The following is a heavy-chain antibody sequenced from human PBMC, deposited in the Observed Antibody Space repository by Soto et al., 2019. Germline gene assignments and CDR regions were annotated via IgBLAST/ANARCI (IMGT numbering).Heavy chain of an antibody. J-gene: IGHJ1*01. CDR1: GGSFSGYY. V-gene: IGHV4-34*01. CDR2: INHSGST. Sequence: SETLSLTCAVYGGSFSGYYWSWIRQPPGKGLEWIGEINHSGSTNYNPSLKSRVTISVDTSKNQFSLKLSSVTAADTAVYYCARFHSGYDTKYFQHWGQGTLVTVSS. D-gene: IGHD5-12*01. CDR3: ARFHSGYDTKYFQH.